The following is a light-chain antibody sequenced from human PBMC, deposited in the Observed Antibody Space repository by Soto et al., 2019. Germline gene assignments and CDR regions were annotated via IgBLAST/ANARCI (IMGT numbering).Light chain of an antibody. CDR2: AAS. CDR3: LQHNSYPLT. CDR1: QGIGNY. V-gene: IGKV1-17*03. J-gene: IGKJ4*01. Sequence: DIPMTQSPSALSASIRDRVTITCRASQGIGNYVAWFQVKPGKVPKRLIYAASSLQSGVPSRFSGYGSGTEFTLTISSLQPDDSAIYYCLQHNSYPLTFGGGTKVEI.